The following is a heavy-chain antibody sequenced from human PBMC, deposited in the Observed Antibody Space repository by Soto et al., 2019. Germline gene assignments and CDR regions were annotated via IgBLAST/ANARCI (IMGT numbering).Heavy chain of an antibody. CDR3: AKGRGAGGHFDY. CDR1: GFTFSSYA. Sequence: DVQLLESGGGLVQPEGSLRLSCAASGFTFSSYAMGWLRQGPAKGLEWVAVVSIGGSTHYADSVRGRFTISRDNSKNTLSLQMNSLTAEDTGVYFCAKGRGAGGHFDYWGQGALVTVSS. CDR2: VSIGGST. D-gene: IGHD2-15*01. J-gene: IGHJ4*02. V-gene: IGHV3-23*01.